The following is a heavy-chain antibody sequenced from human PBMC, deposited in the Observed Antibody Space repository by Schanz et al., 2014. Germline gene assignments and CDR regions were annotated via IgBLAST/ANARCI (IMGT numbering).Heavy chain of an antibody. CDR1: GYTFTSDS. V-gene: IGHV1-46*01. CDR2: INPSGGST. Sequence: QVQVEQSGPEVKKPGASVKVSCKASGYTFTSDSMHWVRQAPGQGLEWMGMINPSGGSTTYAQKFQGRVTMTRDTSTSTVYMELSSLRAEDTAVYYCAKQHGVIQQVSDYWGQGTLXTVSS. J-gene: IGHJ4*02. CDR3: AKQHGVIQQVSDY. D-gene: IGHD3-22*01.